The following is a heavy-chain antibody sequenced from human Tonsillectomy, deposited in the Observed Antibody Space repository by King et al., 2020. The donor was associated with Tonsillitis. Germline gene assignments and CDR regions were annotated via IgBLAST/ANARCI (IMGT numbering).Heavy chain of an antibody. D-gene: IGHD4-11*01. CDR2: ISSRSDFI. Sequence: QLVESGGGLVKPGGSLRLSCAASGFTFSSYSMNWVRQAPGKGLEWVSSISSRSDFIHYADSVKGRFTISRDNAKNSLYLQMNSLRAEDTAVYYCAREDYSNYYYYGMDVWGQGTTVTVSS. V-gene: IGHV3-21*01. CDR1: GFTFSSYS. CDR3: AREDYSNYYYYGMDV. J-gene: IGHJ6*02.